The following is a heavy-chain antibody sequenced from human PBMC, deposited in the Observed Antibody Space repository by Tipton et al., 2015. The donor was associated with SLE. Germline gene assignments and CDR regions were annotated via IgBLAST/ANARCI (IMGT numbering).Heavy chain of an antibody. CDR3: ARGRPRATQAWGGYYYYVDV. CDR2: INHSGST. CDR1: GGSFSGYY. V-gene: IGHV4-34*01. Sequence: TLSLTCAVYGGSFSGYYWNWIRQPPGKGLEWIGEINHSGSTNYNPSLKSRITISVDTSKNQFSLKLNSVTAADTAVYYCARGRPRATQAWGGYYYYVDVWGRGTTVTVS. D-gene: IGHD3-16*01. J-gene: IGHJ6*03.